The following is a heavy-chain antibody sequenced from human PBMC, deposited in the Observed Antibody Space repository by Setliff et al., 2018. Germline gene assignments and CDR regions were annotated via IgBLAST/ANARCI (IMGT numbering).Heavy chain of an antibody. D-gene: IGHD3-3*01. V-gene: IGHV1-69*13. J-gene: IGHJ4*02. Sequence: GASVKVSCKASGGTFSSYAISWVRQAPGQGLEWMGGIIPIFGTANYAQKFQGRVTITADESTSTAYMELSSLRSEDTAVYYCARRTEYYNFWSGYYDYWGQGTLVTVSS. CDR1: GGTFSSYA. CDR2: IIPIFGTA. CDR3: ARRTEYYNFWSGYYDY.